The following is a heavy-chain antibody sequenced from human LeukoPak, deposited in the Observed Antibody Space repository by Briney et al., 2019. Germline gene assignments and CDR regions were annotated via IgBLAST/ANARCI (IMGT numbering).Heavy chain of an antibody. J-gene: IGHJ4*02. CDR3: AKNGGSFDY. D-gene: IGHD1-26*01. Sequence: GGSLRLSCAASGFTFSSYGMHWVRQAPGKGLEWVAVISYDGSNKYYADSVKGRFTISRDNSKNTLYLRMNSLRAEDTAVYYCAKNGGSFDYWGQGTLVTVSS. CDR2: ISYDGSNK. CDR1: GFTFSSYG. V-gene: IGHV3-30*18.